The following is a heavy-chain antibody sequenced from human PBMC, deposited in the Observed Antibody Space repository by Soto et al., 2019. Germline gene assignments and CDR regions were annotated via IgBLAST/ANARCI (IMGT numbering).Heavy chain of an antibody. V-gene: IGHV3-23*01. CDR3: AKALTYYYDSSGYYYNYYYGMDV. CDR2: ISGSGGST. J-gene: IGHJ6*02. CDR1: GFTFSSFA. D-gene: IGHD3-22*01. Sequence: GGSLRLSCAASGFTFSSFAMSWVRQAPGKGLEWVSAISGSGGSTYYADSVKGRFTISRDNSKNTLYLQMNSLRAEDTAVYYCAKALTYYYDSSGYYYNYYYGMDVWGQGTTVTVSS.